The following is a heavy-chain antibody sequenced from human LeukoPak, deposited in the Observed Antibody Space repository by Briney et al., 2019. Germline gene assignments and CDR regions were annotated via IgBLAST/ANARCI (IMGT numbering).Heavy chain of an antibody. CDR2: IYTSGST. CDR3: ATQKCPSTSCLTKNAFDI. V-gene: IGHV4-4*09. J-gene: IGHJ3*02. D-gene: IGHD2-2*01. CDR1: GSISGYY. Sequence: SETLSLTCTVSGSISGYYWSWLRQPPGKGLDWSGYIYTSGSTDYNPSLESRVTISVDTSKNQFSLDLSSVTAADTAVYYCATQKCPSTSCLTKNAFDISGQGTMVTVSS.